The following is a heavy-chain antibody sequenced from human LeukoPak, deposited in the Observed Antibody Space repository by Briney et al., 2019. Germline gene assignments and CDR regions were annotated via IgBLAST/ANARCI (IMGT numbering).Heavy chain of an antibody. CDR3: ARGGLVALDY. CDR2: INHSGST. CDR1: GGSFSGYY. J-gene: IGHJ4*02. D-gene: IGHD3/OR15-3a*01. V-gene: IGHV4-34*01. Sequence: PSETLSLTCAVYGGSFSGYYWNWIRQPPGKGLEWIGEINHSGSTNYNPSLKSRVTISVDTSKNQFSLKLSSVTAADTAVYYCARGGLVALDYWGQGTLVTVSS.